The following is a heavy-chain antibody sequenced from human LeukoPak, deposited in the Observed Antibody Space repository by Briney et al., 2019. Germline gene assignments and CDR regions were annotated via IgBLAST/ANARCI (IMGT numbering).Heavy chain of an antibody. D-gene: IGHD3-22*01. Sequence: GGSLRLSCAASGFTFSSYGMHWVRQAPGKGLEWVAVISYDGSNKYYADSVKGRFTISRDNSKNTLYLQMNSLRAEDTAVYYCAKDESSGYYYFDHWGQGTLVTVSS. J-gene: IGHJ4*02. V-gene: IGHV3-30*18. CDR3: AKDESSGYYYFDH. CDR1: GFTFSSYG. CDR2: ISYDGSNK.